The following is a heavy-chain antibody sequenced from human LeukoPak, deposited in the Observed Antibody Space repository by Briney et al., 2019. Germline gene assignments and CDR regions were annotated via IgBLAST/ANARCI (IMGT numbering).Heavy chain of an antibody. J-gene: IGHJ4*02. D-gene: IGHD3-10*01. CDR3: AKDTTSMVRGVDDY. V-gene: IGHV3-9*01. CDR1: GFTFDDYA. CDR2: ISWNSGSI. Sequence: GGSLRLSCAASGFTFDDYAMHWVRQAPGKGLEWVSGISWNSGSIGYADSVKGRFTISRDNAKNSLYLQMNSLRAEDTALYYCAKDTTSMVRGVDDYWGQGTLVTVSS.